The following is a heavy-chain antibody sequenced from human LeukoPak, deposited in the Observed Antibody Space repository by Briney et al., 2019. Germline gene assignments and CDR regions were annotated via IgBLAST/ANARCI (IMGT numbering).Heavy chain of an antibody. D-gene: IGHD4-17*01. CDR2: IWYDGSNK. CDR3: ARGPPTVIYYFDY. J-gene: IGHJ4*02. Sequence: GGSLRLSCAASGFTFSSYGMHWVRQAPGKGLGWVAVIWYDGSNKYYADSVKGRFTISRDNSKNTLYLQMNSLRAEDTAVYYCARGPPTVIYYFDYWGQGTLVTVSS. CDR1: GFTFSSYG. V-gene: IGHV3-33*01.